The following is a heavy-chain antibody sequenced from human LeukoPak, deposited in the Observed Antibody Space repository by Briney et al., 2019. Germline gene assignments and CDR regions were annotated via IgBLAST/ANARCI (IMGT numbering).Heavy chain of an antibody. CDR2: ISYDESNK. CDR3: ARVAPTYCGGDCYPD. D-gene: IGHD2-21*02. J-gene: IGHJ4*02. CDR1: GFTFSSYA. V-gene: IGHV3-30-3*01. Sequence: GGSLRLSCAASGFTFSSYAMHWVRQAPGKGLEWVAVISYDESNKYYADSVKGRFTISRDNAKNTLYLQMNSLRAEDTAVYYCARVAPTYCGGDCYPDWGQGTLVTVSS.